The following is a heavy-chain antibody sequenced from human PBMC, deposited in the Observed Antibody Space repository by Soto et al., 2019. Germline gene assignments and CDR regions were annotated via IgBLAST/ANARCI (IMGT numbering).Heavy chain of an antibody. J-gene: IGHJ6*02. Sequence: SQTLSLTCAISGDSFSSNSAAWNWIRQSPSRGLEWLGRTYYRSKWYNDYAVSVKSRITINPDTSKNQFSLQLNSVTPEDTAVYYCARRGDKYSRRGYYGMDVWGQXTTVTVS. CDR2: TYYRSKWYN. CDR1: GDSFSSNSAA. V-gene: IGHV6-1*01. D-gene: IGHD6-6*01. CDR3: ARRGDKYSRRGYYGMDV.